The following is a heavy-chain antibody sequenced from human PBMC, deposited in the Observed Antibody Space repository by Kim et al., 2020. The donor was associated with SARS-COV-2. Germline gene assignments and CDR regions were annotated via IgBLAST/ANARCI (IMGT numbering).Heavy chain of an antibody. V-gene: IGHV4-59*01. D-gene: IGHD6-19*01. CDR3: ARTRILYASGWYYFDY. CDR1: GGSINNYY. Sequence: SETLSLTCTVSGGSINNYYWSWIRQPPGKGLEWIGYIYYSGSTNYNPSLKSRVTMSVDTSKNQFSLKLSSVTAADTAVYYCARTRILYASGWYYFDYWGQGTLVTVSS. J-gene: IGHJ4*02. CDR2: IYYSGST.